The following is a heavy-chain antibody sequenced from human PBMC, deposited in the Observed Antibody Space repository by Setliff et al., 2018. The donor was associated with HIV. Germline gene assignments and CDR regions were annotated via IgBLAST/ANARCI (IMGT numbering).Heavy chain of an antibody. D-gene: IGHD3-10*01. CDR1: GFTVSTYY. Sequence: GGSLRLSCAASGFTVSTYYMSWVRQAPGKGLEWVSTIYSDGSTYHADSVNGRFTLSRDISENALYLQIGSLRPEDTAVYYCARLGLYNSALDYWGQGTLVTVSS. CDR3: ARLGLYNSALDY. V-gene: IGHV3-66*02. J-gene: IGHJ4*02. CDR2: IYSDGST.